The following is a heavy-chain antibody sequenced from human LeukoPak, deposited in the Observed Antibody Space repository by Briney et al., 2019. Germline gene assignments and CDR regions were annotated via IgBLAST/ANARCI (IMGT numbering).Heavy chain of an antibody. CDR3: ARGGRRGDLGDY. Sequence: GGSLRLSCAASGFTFSDYYMSWIRQAPGKGLEWVSHISSSGSTIYYADSVKGRFTISRDNAKNSLYLQMNSLRVDDTAVYYWARGGRRGDLGDYWGQGTLVTVSS. J-gene: IGHJ4*02. CDR1: GFTFSDYY. D-gene: IGHD3-16*01. V-gene: IGHV3-11*01. CDR2: ISSSGSTI.